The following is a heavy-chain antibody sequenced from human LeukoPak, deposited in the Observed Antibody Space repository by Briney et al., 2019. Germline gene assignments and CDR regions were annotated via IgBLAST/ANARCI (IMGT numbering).Heavy chain of an antibody. J-gene: IGHJ4*02. CDR3: GKPGLGGNGY. CDR1: GFTFSYPV. CDR2: VSDSGDKT. V-gene: IGHV3-23*01. D-gene: IGHD3-10*01. Sequence: PGGSLRLSCTASGFTFSYPVMRWVRQAPGKRPEWVASVSDSGDKTYYADSVKGRFTISRDNSKNTLYLQMNSLRAEDTAVYYCGKPGLGGNGYRVPGTLGIVSS.